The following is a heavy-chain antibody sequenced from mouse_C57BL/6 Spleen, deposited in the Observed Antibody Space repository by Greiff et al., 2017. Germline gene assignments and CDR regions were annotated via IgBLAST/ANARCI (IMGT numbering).Heavy chain of an antibody. J-gene: IGHJ1*03. V-gene: IGHV5-16*01. CDR3: ARDDGTGWYFDV. CDR2: INYDGSST. D-gene: IGHD2-3*01. Sequence: EVMLVESEGGLVQPGSSMKLSCTASGFTFSDYYMAWVRQVPEKGLEWVANINYDGSSTYYLASLKSRFIISRDNAKNILYLQMSSLKSEDTATYYCARDDGTGWYFDVWGTGTTVTVSS. CDR1: GFTFSDYY.